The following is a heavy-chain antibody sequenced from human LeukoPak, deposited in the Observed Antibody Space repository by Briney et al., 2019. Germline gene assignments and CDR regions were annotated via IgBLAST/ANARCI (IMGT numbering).Heavy chain of an antibody. CDR1: GYPFASYG. Sequence: ASVKISCKASGYPFASYGISWVRQAPGQGLEWMGWISAYKGNTNYAQKFQGRVTMTTDTSTSTAYMELRSLRSDDTAVYYCARDHGGKVDRYFDLWGRGTLVTVSS. CDR2: ISAYKGNT. D-gene: IGHD4-23*01. CDR3: ARDHGGKVDRYFDL. J-gene: IGHJ2*01. V-gene: IGHV1-18*01.